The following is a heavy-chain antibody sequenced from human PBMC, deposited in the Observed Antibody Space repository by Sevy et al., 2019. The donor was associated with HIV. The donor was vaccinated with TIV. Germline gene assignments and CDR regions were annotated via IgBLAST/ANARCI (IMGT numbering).Heavy chain of an antibody. Sequence: ASVKVSCKASGYTFTSYGISWVRQAPGQGLEWMGWITAYNGNTNYAQKLQGRVTMTTDTSTSTAYMELRSLRSDDTAVYYGARDREEWEPRGAFDIWGQGTMVTVSS. CDR3: ARDREEWEPRGAFDI. V-gene: IGHV1-18*01. CDR2: ITAYNGNT. J-gene: IGHJ3*02. CDR1: GYTFTSYG. D-gene: IGHD1-26*01.